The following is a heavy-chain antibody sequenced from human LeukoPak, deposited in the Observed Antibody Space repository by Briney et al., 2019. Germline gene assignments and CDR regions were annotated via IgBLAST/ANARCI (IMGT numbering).Heavy chain of an antibody. CDR3: ARVLNSGGPEAFEI. Sequence: GASVKVSCKASGGTFSSYTISWVRQAPGQGLEWMGWISAYNGNTNYAQKLQGRVTMTTDTSTSTAYMELRSLRSDDTAVYYCARVLNSGGPEAFEILGQGTMVTVSS. CDR2: ISAYNGNT. CDR1: GGTFSSYT. D-gene: IGHD2-15*01. V-gene: IGHV1-18*01. J-gene: IGHJ3*02.